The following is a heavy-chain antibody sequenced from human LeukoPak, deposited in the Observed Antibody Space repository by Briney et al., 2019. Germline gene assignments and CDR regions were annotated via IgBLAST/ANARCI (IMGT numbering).Heavy chain of an antibody. CDR1: GGTFSSYA. Sequence: ASVKVSRKASGGTFSSYAISWVRQAPGQGLEWMGRIIPILGIANYAQKFQGRVTITADKSTSTAYMELSSLRSEDTAVYYCARAGATFDAFDIWGQGTMVTVSS. V-gene: IGHV1-69*04. CDR3: ARAGATFDAFDI. J-gene: IGHJ3*02. CDR2: IIPILGIA.